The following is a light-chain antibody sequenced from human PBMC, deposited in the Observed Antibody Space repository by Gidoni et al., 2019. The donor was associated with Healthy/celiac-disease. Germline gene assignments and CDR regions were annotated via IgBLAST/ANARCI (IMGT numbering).Light chain of an antibody. Sequence: DIQMTQSPSSLSASVGDRVTITCRASKGISNYLAWYQQKPGKVPKLLIYAASTLQSGVPSRFSGIGSVTDFTLTISSLQPEDVATYYCQKYNSAPRTFGQGTKVEIK. CDR2: AAS. CDR3: QKYNSAPRT. J-gene: IGKJ1*01. CDR1: KGISNY. V-gene: IGKV1-27*01.